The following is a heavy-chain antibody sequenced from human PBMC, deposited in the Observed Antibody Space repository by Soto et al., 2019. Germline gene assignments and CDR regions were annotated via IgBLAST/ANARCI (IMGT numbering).Heavy chain of an antibody. V-gene: IGHV3-23*01. Sequence: GGSLRLSCAASGFTFSSYAMSWVRQAPGKGLEWVSAISGSGGSTYYADSVKGRFTISRDNSKNTLYLQMNSLRAEDTAVYYCAKGAVLLWFGDTPDYYYSMDVWGKATTVTVSS. J-gene: IGHJ6*03. D-gene: IGHD3-10*01. CDR3: AKGAVLLWFGDTPDYYYSMDV. CDR2: ISGSGGST. CDR1: GFTFSSYA.